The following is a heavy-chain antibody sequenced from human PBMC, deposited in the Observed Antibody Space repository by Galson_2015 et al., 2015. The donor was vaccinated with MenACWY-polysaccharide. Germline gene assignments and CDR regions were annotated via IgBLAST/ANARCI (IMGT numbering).Heavy chain of an antibody. D-gene: IGHD3-10*01. V-gene: IGHV3-23*01. CDR2: ISGGGDTT. Sequence: SLRLSCAASGFTFSSYAMSWVRQAPGQGLEWVSAISGGGDTTYYADSVKGRFTISRDNSKNTLSLQMSSLRAEDTAVYYCAKDGWFEGGSSTFDIWGQGTMVTVSS. J-gene: IGHJ3*02. CDR3: AKDGWFEGGSSTFDI. CDR1: GFTFSSYA.